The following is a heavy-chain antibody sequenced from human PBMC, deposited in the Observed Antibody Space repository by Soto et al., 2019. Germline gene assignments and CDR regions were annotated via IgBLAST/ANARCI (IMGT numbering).Heavy chain of an antibody. Sequence: SETLSLTCTVSGGSISSYYWSWIRQPPGKGLEWIGYIYYSGSTNYNPSLKSRVTISVDTSKNQFSLKLSSVTAADTAVYYCARHDGMDYAFDYWGQGTLVTVSS. CDR2: IYYSGST. J-gene: IGHJ4*02. CDR3: ARHDGMDYAFDY. V-gene: IGHV4-59*08. CDR1: GGSISSYY. D-gene: IGHD3-16*01.